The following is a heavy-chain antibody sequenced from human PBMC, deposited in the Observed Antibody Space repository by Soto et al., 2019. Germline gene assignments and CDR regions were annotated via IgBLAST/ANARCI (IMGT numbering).Heavy chain of an antibody. Sequence: QVQLVESGGGVIQPGTSLSLSCGSSGFTFRSFGMYWVRQAPGKGLEWVAVVSYDGNHKYYADSVKGRFTVSRDNAKNMQYLQMNSLRGEDTAVYYCAKAVGQQLVLNYGMDVWGQGTTVTVSS. J-gene: IGHJ6*02. D-gene: IGHD6-13*01. CDR1: GFTFRSFG. V-gene: IGHV3-30*18. CDR2: VSYDGNHK. CDR3: AKAVGQQLVLNYGMDV.